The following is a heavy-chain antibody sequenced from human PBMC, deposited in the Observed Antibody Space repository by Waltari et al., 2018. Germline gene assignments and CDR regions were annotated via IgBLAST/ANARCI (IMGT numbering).Heavy chain of an antibody. V-gene: IGHV4-59*01. D-gene: IGHD2-21*02. CDR3: ARGGGGDWEWFDP. J-gene: IGHJ5*02. CDR2: IYSTRTT. Sequence: QVQLQESGPSLLKPSETLSLICTVSGGSISGFYWSWVRQHQGKGLDWIGYIYSTRTTSVNPSVKSRVTMSVDTSKNQFSLKLRSVTVADTAFYYCARGGGGDWEWFDPWGQGTLVTVSS. CDR1: GGSISGFY.